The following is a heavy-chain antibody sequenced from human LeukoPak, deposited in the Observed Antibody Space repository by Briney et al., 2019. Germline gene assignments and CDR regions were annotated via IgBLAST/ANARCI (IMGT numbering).Heavy chain of an antibody. D-gene: IGHD3-22*01. J-gene: IGHJ6*03. CDR1: GYTFTNYG. Sequence: ASVKVSCKSSGYTFTNYGITWMRQAPGQGLECMGWINTYNGNTNYAQKLQGRVTITTDTSTSTANMEPRDLRSDDTAVCYLARGPYYYDSSGYYYYYMDVWGKGTTVTVSS. CDR3: ARGPYYYDSSGYYYYYMDV. V-gene: IGHV1-18*01. CDR2: INTYNGNT.